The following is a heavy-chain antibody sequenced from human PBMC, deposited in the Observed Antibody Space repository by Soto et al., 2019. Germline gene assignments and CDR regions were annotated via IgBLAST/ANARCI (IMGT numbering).Heavy chain of an antibody. CDR3: ARATDYGGNSYYYYGMDV. D-gene: IGHD4-17*01. J-gene: IGHJ6*02. CDR2: IYYTGNT. V-gene: IGHV4-59*01. CDR1: GGSISSYY. Sequence: SETLSLTCTVSGGSISSYYWNWIRQSPGKGLEWIGLIYYTGNTNYNPSLKSRVTISVDTSKNQFSLKLSSVTAADTAVYYCARATDYGGNSYYYYGMDVWGQGTTVTVSS.